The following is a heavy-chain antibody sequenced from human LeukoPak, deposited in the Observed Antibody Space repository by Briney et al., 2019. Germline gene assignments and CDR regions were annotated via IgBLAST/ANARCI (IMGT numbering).Heavy chain of an antibody. Sequence: GGSLRLSCAASGFTFSSYWKSWVRQAPGKGLEWVANIKQDGSEKSYVDSVKGRFTISRDNAKNSLYLQMNSLRAEDTAVYYCARDVGPGDYWGRGTPVTVSS. CDR3: ARDVGPGDY. CDR2: IKQDGSEK. J-gene: IGHJ4*02. D-gene: IGHD2-15*01. V-gene: IGHV3-7*01. CDR1: GFTFSSYW.